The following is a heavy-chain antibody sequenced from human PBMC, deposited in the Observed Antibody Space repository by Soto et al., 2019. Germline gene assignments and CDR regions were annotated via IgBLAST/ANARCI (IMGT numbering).Heavy chain of an antibody. CDR1: GFTFSSYA. CDR3: AKVRSTTIFGVVSLFDY. J-gene: IGHJ4*02. D-gene: IGHD3-3*01. CDR2: ISGSGGTT. Sequence: GSVRLSCAASGFTFSSYAMSWVRQAPGKGLECVSTISGSGGTTYYADSVKGRFTISRDNSKNTLYLQMNSLRAEDTAVYYCAKVRSTTIFGVVSLFDYWGQGTMVTVYS. V-gene: IGHV3-23*01.